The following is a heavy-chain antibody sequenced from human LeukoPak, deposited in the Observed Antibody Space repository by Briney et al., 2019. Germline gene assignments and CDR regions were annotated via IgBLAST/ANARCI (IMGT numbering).Heavy chain of an antibody. D-gene: IGHD3-22*01. Sequence: ASVKVSCKASGYTFTGYYMHWVRQAPGQGLEWMGWINPNSGGTNYAQKFQGRVTMTRDTSISTAYMELSRLRSDDTAVYYCAREPWDSSGSSFPGYWGQGTLVTVSS. CDR1: GYTFTGYY. CDR3: AREPWDSSGSSFPGY. J-gene: IGHJ4*02. V-gene: IGHV1-2*02. CDR2: INPNSGGT.